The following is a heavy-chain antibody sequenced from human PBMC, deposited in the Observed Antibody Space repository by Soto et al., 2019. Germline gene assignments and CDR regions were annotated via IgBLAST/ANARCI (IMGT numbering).Heavy chain of an antibody. Sequence: EVQLVESGGGLVQPGGSLKLSCAASGFTFSGSAMHWVRQASGKGLEWVGRIRSKANSYATAYAASVIGRFTISREDSKKTAYLQMNRLKREDAGVYYCESGVVTSYYGMDVWGQGTPVTVSS. J-gene: IGHJ6*01. CDR2: IRSKANSYAT. D-gene: IGHD2-21*02. V-gene: IGHV3-73*01. CDR3: ESGVVTSYYGMDV. CDR1: GFTFSGSA.